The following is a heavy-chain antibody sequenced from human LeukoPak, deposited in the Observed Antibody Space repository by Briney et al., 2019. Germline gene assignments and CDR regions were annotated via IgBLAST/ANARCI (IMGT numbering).Heavy chain of an antibody. D-gene: IGHD6-6*01. J-gene: IGHJ4*02. Sequence: VLPGGSLRLSCAASGFTFSSYGMPWVRQAPGKGLEWVAVISYDGSNKYYADSVKGRFTISRDNSKNTLYLQMNSLRAEDTAVYYCAKGGSSSHWGQGTLVTVSS. CDR1: GFTFSSYG. CDR2: ISYDGSNK. CDR3: AKGGSSSH. V-gene: IGHV3-30*18.